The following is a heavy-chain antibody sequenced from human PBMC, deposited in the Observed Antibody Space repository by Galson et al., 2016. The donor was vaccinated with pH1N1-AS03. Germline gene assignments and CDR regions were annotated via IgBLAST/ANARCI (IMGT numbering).Heavy chain of an antibody. CDR1: GFTFSSYA. CDR3: ARESTGTEHIVVVTGRYGYYYMDV. J-gene: IGHJ6*03. D-gene: IGHD2-21*02. Sequence: SLRLSCAASGFTFSSYAIHWVRQAPGKGLEWVANINQDENEKYCVDSVKGRFTISSDNAKNSLYLEMNSLRAEDTALYYCARESTGTEHIVVVTGRYGYYYMDVWGKGTTVTVSS. V-gene: IGHV3-7*03. CDR2: INQDENEK.